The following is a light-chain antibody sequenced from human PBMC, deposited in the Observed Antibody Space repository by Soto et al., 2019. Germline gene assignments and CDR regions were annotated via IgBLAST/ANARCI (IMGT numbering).Light chain of an antibody. Sequence: EIVLTQSPATLSFSPGERATLSCRASQSVSSYLAWYQQKPGQAPRLLIYEASNRATGIPARFSGSGSGTDFTLTISSLEPEDFAVYYCQQRSNWPRGTFGQGTKFEIK. CDR3: QQRSNWPRGT. J-gene: IGKJ2*02. CDR1: QSVSSY. V-gene: IGKV3-11*01. CDR2: EAS.